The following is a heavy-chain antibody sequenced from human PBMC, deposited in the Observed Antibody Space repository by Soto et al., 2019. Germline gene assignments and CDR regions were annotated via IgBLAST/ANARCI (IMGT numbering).Heavy chain of an antibody. CDR3: ARVTTSSWFDP. V-gene: IGHV4-34*01. Sequence: QVQLQQWGAGLLKPSETLSLTCAVYGGSFSGYYWSWIRQPPGKGLEWIGEINHSGSTNYNPALKRRVTISVDTSKNQFSLKLSSVTAADTAVYYCARVTTSSWFDPWGQGTLVTVSS. CDR1: GGSFSGYY. D-gene: IGHD6-13*01. J-gene: IGHJ5*02. CDR2: INHSGST.